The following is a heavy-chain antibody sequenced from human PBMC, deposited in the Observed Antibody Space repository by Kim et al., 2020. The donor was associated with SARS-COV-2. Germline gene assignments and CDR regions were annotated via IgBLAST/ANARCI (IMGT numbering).Heavy chain of an antibody. Sequence: SETLSLTCAVYGGSFSGYYWSWIRQPPGKGLEWIGEINHSGSTNYNPSLKSRVTISVDTSKNQFSLKLSSVTAADTAVYYCARVGGSYLTMVRGVIFPPNWFDPWGQGTLVTVSS. CDR3: ARVGGSYLTMVRGVIFPPNWFDP. V-gene: IGHV4-34*01. CDR2: INHSGST. J-gene: IGHJ5*02. D-gene: IGHD3-10*01. CDR1: GGSFSGYY.